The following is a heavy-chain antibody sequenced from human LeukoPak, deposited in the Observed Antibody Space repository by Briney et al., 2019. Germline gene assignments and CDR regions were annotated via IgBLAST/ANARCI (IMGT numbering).Heavy chain of an antibody. J-gene: IGHJ6*02. V-gene: IGHV1-8*01. Sequence: WASVKVSCKASGYTFTSYDINWVRQATGQGPEWMGWMNPNSGNTGYAQKFQGRVTMTRNTSISTAYMELSSLRSEDTAVYYCARVLLWFGESYGMDVWGQGTTVTVSS. CDR2: MNPNSGNT. CDR1: GYTFTSYD. D-gene: IGHD3-10*01. CDR3: ARVLLWFGESYGMDV.